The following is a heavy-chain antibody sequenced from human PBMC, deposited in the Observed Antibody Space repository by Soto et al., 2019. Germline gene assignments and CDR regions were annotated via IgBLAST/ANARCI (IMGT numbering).Heavy chain of an antibody. Sequence: PSETLSLTCAVYGGSFSGYYWTWIRQPPGKGLEWIGEINHSGSTNYNPSLKSRVTISVDTSKNQFSLKLSSVTAADTAVYYCARLVVVAATLGWFDPWGQGTLVTVS. J-gene: IGHJ5*02. CDR1: GGSFSGYY. D-gene: IGHD2-15*01. CDR3: ARLVVVAATLGWFDP. CDR2: INHSGST. V-gene: IGHV4-34*01.